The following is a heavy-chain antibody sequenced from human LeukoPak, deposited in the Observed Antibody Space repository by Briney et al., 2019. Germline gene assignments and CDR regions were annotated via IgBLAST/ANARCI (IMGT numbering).Heavy chain of an antibody. CDR3: AKRIQSAMAMGY. CDR2: ISSSGSTI. J-gene: IGHJ4*02. CDR1: GFTFSSYE. D-gene: IGHD5-18*01. V-gene: IGHV3-48*03. Sequence: GGSLRLSCAASGFTFSSYEMNWVRQAPGKGLEWVSYISSSGSTIYYADSVKGRFTISRDNAKNSLYLQMNSLRAEDTAVYYCAKRIQSAMAMGYWGQGTLVTVSS.